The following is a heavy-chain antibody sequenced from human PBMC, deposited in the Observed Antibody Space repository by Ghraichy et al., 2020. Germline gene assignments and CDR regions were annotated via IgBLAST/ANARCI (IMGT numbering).Heavy chain of an antibody. V-gene: IGHV1-2*02. D-gene: IGHD3-22*01. CDR2: INPNSGGT. CDR3: ARVWPVTYYYDSSGYFAFDI. Sequence: ASVKVSCKASGYTFTGYYMHWVRQAPGQGLEWMGWINPNSGGTNYAQKFQGRVTMTRDTSISTAYMELSRLRSDDTAVYYCARVWPVTYYYDSSGYFAFDIWGQGTMVTVSS. J-gene: IGHJ3*02. CDR1: GYTFTGYY.